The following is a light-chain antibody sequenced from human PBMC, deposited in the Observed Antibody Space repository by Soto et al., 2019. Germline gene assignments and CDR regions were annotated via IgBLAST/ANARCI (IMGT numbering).Light chain of an antibody. Sequence: AIQLTQSPSSLSASVGDRVTVTCRASQGISSALAWYQQKPGKAPKVLIYDASSLESGVPSRFSGSGSGTDFTLNISSLRTEDLATYYCQQFNSYPITFGQGKRLEIK. CDR1: QGISSA. V-gene: IGKV1-13*02. CDR3: QQFNSYPIT. CDR2: DAS. J-gene: IGKJ5*01.